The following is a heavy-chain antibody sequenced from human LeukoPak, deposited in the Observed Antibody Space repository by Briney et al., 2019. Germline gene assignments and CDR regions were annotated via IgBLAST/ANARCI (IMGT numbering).Heavy chain of an antibody. D-gene: IGHD2-15*01. CDR3: ARGLSAIVY. CDR2: INHSGST. V-gene: IGHV4-34*01. J-gene: IGHJ4*02. CDR1: GGSFSGYY. Sequence: SSETLSLTCAVYGGSFSGYYWSWIRQPPGKGLEWIGEINHSGSTNYNPSLKSRVTISVDTSKNQFSLKLSSVTAADTAVYYCARGLSAIVYWGQGTLDTVSS.